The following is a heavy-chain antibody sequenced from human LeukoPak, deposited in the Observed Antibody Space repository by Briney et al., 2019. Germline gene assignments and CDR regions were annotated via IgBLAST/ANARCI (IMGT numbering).Heavy chain of an antibody. J-gene: IGHJ4*02. CDR1: GFTFSSYS. V-gene: IGHV3-21*01. D-gene: IGHD1-26*01. Sequence: GGSLRLSCAASGFTFSSYSMNWVRQAPGKGLEWVSSISSSSSYIYYADSVKGRFTISRDNAKNSLYLQMNSLRAEDTAVYYCASSSRWELILDYWGQGTPVTVSS. CDR3: ASSSRWELILDY. CDR2: ISSSSSYI.